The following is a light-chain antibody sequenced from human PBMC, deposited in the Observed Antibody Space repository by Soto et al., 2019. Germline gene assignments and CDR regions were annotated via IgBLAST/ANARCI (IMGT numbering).Light chain of an antibody. V-gene: IGLV1-40*01. CDR1: SSNIGAGHD. J-gene: IGLJ2*01. Sequence: QSVLTRPPSVSWAPGQRITISCTGSSSNIGAGHDVHWYQQLPGTAPKLLIHGNSNRPSGVPDRFSGSKSGTSASLAITGLQAEDEADYYCQSYDSSLSGVVFGGGTKVTVL. CDR3: QSYDSSLSGVV. CDR2: GNS.